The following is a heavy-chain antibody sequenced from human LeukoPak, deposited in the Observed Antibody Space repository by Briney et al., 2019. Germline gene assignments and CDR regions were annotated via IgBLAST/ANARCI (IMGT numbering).Heavy chain of an antibody. D-gene: IGHD1-1*01. V-gene: IGHV3-21*06. CDR3: ARGETSDTRHLDY. J-gene: IGHJ4*02. CDR1: GFTFSTYS. Sequence: GGSLSLSCAASGFTFSTYSMNWVRQTPGKGLEWVSIISSSSDDIHYADSVKGRFTISRDNAKNSLYLQMNSLRAEDTAVYYCARGETSDTRHLDYWGQGTLVTVSS. CDR2: ISSSSDDI.